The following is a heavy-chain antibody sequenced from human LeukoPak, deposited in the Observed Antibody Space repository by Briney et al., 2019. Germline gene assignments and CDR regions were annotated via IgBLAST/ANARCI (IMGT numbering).Heavy chain of an antibody. CDR2: VYPGDSNT. V-gene: IGHV5-51*01. D-gene: IGHD1-26*01. J-gene: IGHJ4*02. CDR1: GYRFTNYW. Sequence: GESLKISCKGSGYRFTNYWIGWVRQMPGKGLEWMGIVYPGDSNTRYSPSFQGQVTISADKSISTAYLQWSSLKASDTAMYYCARPSSGSSKDYWGQGTLVTVSS. CDR3: ARPSSGSSKDY.